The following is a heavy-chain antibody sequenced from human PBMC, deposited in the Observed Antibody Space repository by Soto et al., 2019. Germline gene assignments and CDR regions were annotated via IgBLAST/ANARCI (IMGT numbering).Heavy chain of an antibody. CDR1: GFTFSGSA. D-gene: IGHD5-12*01. Sequence: GGSLRLSCAASGFTFSGSAMHWVRQASGKGLEWVGRIRSKANSYATAYAASVKGRFTISRDDSKNTAYLQMNSLKTEDTAVYYCTRDGYNFDYFDYWGQGTLVTVSS. CDR3: TRDGYNFDYFDY. CDR2: IRSKANSYAT. J-gene: IGHJ4*02. V-gene: IGHV3-73*01.